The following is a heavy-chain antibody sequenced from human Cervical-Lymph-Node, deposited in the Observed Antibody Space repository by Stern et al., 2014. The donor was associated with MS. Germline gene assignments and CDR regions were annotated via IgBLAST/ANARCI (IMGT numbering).Heavy chain of an antibody. J-gene: IGHJ4*02. Sequence: VQLVESGAKMKKPGASVRVSCKASGYDFTGFFIHWVRQVPGQRLEWIGRLNPNSDDPTYAQNFQDRVTLTRDTSIGTAYLELSRLTSADTAVYYCAREATRIIVGIDYWGQGTPVTVSS. V-gene: IGHV1-2*06. CDR1: GYDFTGFF. CDR2: LNPNSDDP. D-gene: IGHD2/OR15-2a*01. CDR3: AREATRIIVGIDY.